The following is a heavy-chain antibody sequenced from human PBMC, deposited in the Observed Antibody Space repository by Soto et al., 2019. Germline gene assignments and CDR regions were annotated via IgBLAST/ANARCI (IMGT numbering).Heavy chain of an antibody. CDR1: GYSFSIYW. V-gene: IGHV5-51*01. CDR2: IYPGDSDT. Sequence: GESLKIYCHGSGYSFSIYWIGWVRQMPGKGLEWMGIIYPGDSDTKSNPAFQGQVTISADKSISTAYLQWSSLKASDTAIYYCARTVARDYSGYDHPFDYWGQGTLVTVSS. D-gene: IGHD5-12*01. J-gene: IGHJ4*02. CDR3: ARTVARDYSGYDHPFDY.